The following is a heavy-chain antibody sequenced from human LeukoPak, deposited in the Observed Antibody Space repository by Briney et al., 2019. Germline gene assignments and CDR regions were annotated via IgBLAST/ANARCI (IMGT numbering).Heavy chain of an antibody. V-gene: IGHV3-23*01. CDR1: GFTFSNSA. CDR2: ISISGGTT. Sequence: PGGSRRLSCAASGFTFSNSAMSWVRQAPGKGLEWVSGISISGGTTYYAASVKGRFTISRDNSKNTVYLQLNSLRAEDTAVYYCAKEEVPNDYWGQGTLVTVSS. D-gene: IGHD1-1*01. J-gene: IGHJ4*02. CDR3: AKEEVPNDY.